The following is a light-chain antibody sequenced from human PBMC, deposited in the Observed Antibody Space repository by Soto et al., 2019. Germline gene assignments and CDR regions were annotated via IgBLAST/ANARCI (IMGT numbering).Light chain of an antibody. V-gene: IGLV2-11*01. Sequence: QSALTQPRSVSGSPGQSVSISCTGYSSDVGGYKYVSWYQQHPGKAPKLMIYDVSKRPSGVPDRFSGSKSGNRASLTISGLQAQDEAEYYCCSYAGSYTWVFGGGTKLTVL. CDR1: SSDVGGYKY. CDR3: CSYAGSYTWV. CDR2: DVS. J-gene: IGLJ3*02.